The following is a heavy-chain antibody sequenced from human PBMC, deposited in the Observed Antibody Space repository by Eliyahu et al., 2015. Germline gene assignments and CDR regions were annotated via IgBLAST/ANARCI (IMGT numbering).Heavy chain of an antibody. J-gene: IGHJ6*02. CDR1: GFTFSNAW. V-gene: IGHV3-15*01. CDR3: TTEGYCSGGSCYPALSYGMDV. CDR2: IKSKTCWWTT. D-gene: IGHD2-15*01. Sequence: EVQLVESGGGLVKPGGSLRLSCAASGFTFSNAWMSWVRQAPGKGLEWVGRIKSKTCWWTTTDSAAPKGGFIISRDDSKNTLYLQMNSLKTEDTAVYYCTTEGYCSGGSCYPALSYGMDVWGQGTTVTVSS.